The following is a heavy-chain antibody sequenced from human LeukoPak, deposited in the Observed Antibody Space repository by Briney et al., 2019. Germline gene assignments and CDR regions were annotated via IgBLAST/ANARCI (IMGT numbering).Heavy chain of an antibody. CDR1: GGSISIYY. D-gene: IGHD3-10*01. J-gene: IGHJ6*03. CDR2: IFTSGIT. Sequence: SQTLSLTCTVSGGSISIYYWNWIRQPAGKRLEWIGRIFTSGITNYNPSLKSRVTMSVDTSKNQFSLNLSSVTAADTAVYYCARESSGSYYNPQGYMDVWGKGTTVTVSS. CDR3: ARESSGSYYNPQGYMDV. V-gene: IGHV4-4*07.